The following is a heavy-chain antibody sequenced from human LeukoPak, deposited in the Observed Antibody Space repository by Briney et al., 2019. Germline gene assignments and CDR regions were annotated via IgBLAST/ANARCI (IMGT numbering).Heavy chain of an antibody. Sequence: SETLSLTCTVSGGSISSSSYYWGWIRQPPGKGLEWIGSIYYSGSTNYNPSLKSRVTIPVDTSKNQFSLKLSSVTAADTAVYYCARSTYCSGGSCSHNWFDPWGQGTLVTVSA. CDR3: ARSTYCSGGSCSHNWFDP. V-gene: IGHV4-39*07. CDR1: GGSISSSSYY. J-gene: IGHJ5*02. CDR2: IYYSGST. D-gene: IGHD2-15*01.